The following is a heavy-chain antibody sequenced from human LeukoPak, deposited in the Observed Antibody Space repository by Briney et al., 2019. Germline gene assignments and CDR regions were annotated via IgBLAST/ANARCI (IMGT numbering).Heavy chain of an antibody. CDR3: SKAGDTNYYRYGDY. V-gene: IGHV3-30*04. Sequence: GGSLRLSCAASEFTFSSYAMHWVRQAPGKGLEWVAVISYDGSNKYYADSVKGRFTISRDNAKNTLYLQMNNLRGEDTALYYCSKAGDTNYYRYGDYWGQGTLVTVSS. D-gene: IGHD5-18*01. CDR1: EFTFSSYA. CDR2: ISYDGSNK. J-gene: IGHJ4*02.